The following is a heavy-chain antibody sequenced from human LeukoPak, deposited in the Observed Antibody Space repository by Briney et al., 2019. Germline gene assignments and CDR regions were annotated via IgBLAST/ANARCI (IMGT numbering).Heavy chain of an antibody. J-gene: IGHJ1*01. CDR1: GFTFSSYG. Sequence: QTGGSLRLSCAASGFTFSSYGMHWVRQAPGKGLEWVAVISYDGSNKYYADSVKGRFTISRDNSKNTLYLQMNSLRAEDTAVYYCAKARYLRATVTTYFQHWGQGTLVTVSS. V-gene: IGHV3-30*18. CDR3: AKARYLRATVTTYFQH. D-gene: IGHD4-17*01. CDR2: ISYDGSNK.